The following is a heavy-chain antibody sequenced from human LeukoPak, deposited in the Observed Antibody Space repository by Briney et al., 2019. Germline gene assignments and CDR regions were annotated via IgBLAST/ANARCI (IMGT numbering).Heavy chain of an antibody. CDR2: LYSDGNT. V-gene: IGHV3-53*01. CDR1: GFTVITNL. D-gene: IGHD1-14*01. Sequence: GGSLRLSCAASGFTVITNLTTWVRQAPGKGLEWVSVLYSDGNTKYADSVQGRFTISRDNSKNTLYLEMNSLSPDDTAVYYCARGVEPLAANTLAYWGQGTLVTVSS. J-gene: IGHJ4*02. CDR3: ARGVEPLAANTLAY.